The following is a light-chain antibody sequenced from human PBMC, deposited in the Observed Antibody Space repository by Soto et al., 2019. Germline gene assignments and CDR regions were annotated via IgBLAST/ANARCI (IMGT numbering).Light chain of an antibody. CDR1: SSDVGGYDY. CDR3: TSYTTSSPVV. V-gene: IGLV2-14*03. Sequence: QSALTQPASVSGSPGQSITISCTGTSSDVGGYDYVSWYQHHPGKAPKLIIYDVTIRPSGVSNRFSGSKSGNTASLTISGLLAEDEADYYCTSYTTSSPVVFGGGTKLTVL. CDR2: DVT. J-gene: IGLJ2*01.